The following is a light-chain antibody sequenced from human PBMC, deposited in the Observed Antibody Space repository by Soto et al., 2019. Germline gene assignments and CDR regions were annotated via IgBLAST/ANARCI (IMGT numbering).Light chain of an antibody. V-gene: IGKV1-5*01. Sequence: DIQMTQSPSTLSAFVGDRVTITCRASQSIRSWLTLYQQKPGNAPKLLNFDASILESGVPSRFSCSGSGTEFTLTFSRLLPDDFANYYCQQYISYPWTFCQGTKFEFK. CDR1: QSIRSW. CDR2: DAS. CDR3: QQYISYPWT. J-gene: IGKJ1*01.